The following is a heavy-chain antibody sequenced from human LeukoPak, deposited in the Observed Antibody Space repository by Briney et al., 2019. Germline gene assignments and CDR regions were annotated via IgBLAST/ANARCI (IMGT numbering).Heavy chain of an antibody. Sequence: GGSLRLSCAASGFTFSSYEMNWVRQAPGKGLEWVSYISSSGSTIYYADSVKGRFTISRDNANNSLYLQMNSLRAEDTAVYYCAELGITMIGGVWGKGTTVTISS. CDR2: ISSSGSTI. J-gene: IGHJ6*04. CDR3: AELGITMIGGV. D-gene: IGHD3-10*02. CDR1: GFTFSSYE. V-gene: IGHV3-48*03.